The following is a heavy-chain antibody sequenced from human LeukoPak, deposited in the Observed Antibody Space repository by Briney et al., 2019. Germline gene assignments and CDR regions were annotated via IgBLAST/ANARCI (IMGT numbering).Heavy chain of an antibody. CDR1: GYTFTGYY. CDR2: INPNSGGT. CDR3: ARDMAATVALAFDP. Sequence: ASVKVSCKASGYTFTGYYMHWVRQAPGQGLEWMGWINPNSGGTNYAQKFQGRVTMTRDTSISTAYMELSRLRSDDTAVYYCARDMAATVALAFDPWGQGTLVTVSS. J-gene: IGHJ5*02. D-gene: IGHD4-23*01. V-gene: IGHV1-2*02.